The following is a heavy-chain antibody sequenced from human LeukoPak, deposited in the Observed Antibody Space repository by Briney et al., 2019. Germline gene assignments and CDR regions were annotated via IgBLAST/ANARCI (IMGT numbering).Heavy chain of an antibody. V-gene: IGHV3-30*02. CDR1: GFTFSSYG. Sequence: PGGSLRPSCAASGFTFSSYGMHWVRQAPGKGLEWVAVIWYDGSNKYYADSVKGRFTISRDNSKNTLYLQMNSLRAEDTAVYYCAKDVPSAYFDYWGQGTLVTVSS. D-gene: IGHD2-2*01. CDR3: AKDVPSAYFDY. CDR2: IWYDGSNK. J-gene: IGHJ4*02.